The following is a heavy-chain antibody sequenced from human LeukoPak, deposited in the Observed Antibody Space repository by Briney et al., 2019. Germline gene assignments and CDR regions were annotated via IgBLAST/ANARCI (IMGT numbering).Heavy chain of an antibody. D-gene: IGHD4-17*01. J-gene: IGHJ4*02. V-gene: IGHV3-21*01. CDR3: AKDGYGDYVYGVDY. CDR2: ISSSSSYI. CDR1: GFTFSSYS. Sequence: GGSLRLSSAASGFTFSSYSMNWVRQAPGKGLEWVSSISSSSSYIYYADSVKGRFTISRDNSKNTLYLQMNSLRAEDTAVYYCAKDGYGDYVYGVDYWGQGTLVTVSS.